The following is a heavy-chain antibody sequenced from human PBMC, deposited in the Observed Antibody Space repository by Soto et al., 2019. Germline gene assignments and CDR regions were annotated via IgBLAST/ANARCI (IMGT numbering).Heavy chain of an antibody. D-gene: IGHD3-3*01. J-gene: IGHJ5*02. Sequence: QVQLQESGPGLVKPSQTLSLTCTVSGGSISSGDYYWSWIRQPPGKGLEWIGYIYYSGSTYYNPSLKSRVTLSVDTSKNQFSLKLSSVTAADTAVYYCARQYYDFWSGYTGFDPWGQGTLVTVSS. CDR2: IYYSGST. V-gene: IGHV4-30-4*01. CDR3: ARQYYDFWSGYTGFDP. CDR1: GGSISSGDYY.